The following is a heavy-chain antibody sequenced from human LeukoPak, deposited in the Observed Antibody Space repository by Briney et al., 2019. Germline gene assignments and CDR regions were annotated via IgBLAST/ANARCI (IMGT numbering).Heavy chain of an antibody. CDR2: IYYSGST. CDR3: ARGGSGWYLGLFDY. V-gene: IGHV4-61*01. Sequence: SETLSLTCTVSGGSISSSSYYWSWIRQPPGKGLEWIGYIYYSGSTNYNPSLKSRVTISVDTSKNQFSLKLSSVTAADTAVYYCARGGSGWYLGLFDYWGQGTLVTVSS. J-gene: IGHJ4*02. CDR1: GGSISSSSYY. D-gene: IGHD6-19*01.